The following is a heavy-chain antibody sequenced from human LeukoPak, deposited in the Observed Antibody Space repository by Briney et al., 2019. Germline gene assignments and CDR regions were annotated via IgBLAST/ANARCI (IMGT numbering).Heavy chain of an antibody. CDR1: GGSISSDH. CDR3: ARKNDFDV. J-gene: IGHJ3*01. CDR2: IYYSGST. V-gene: IGHV4-59*01. D-gene: IGHD2/OR15-2a*01. Sequence: SETLSLTCTVSGGSISSDHWNWIRQPPGKGLEWIGCIYYSGSTYYNPSLKSRVTISVDMSKSQFSLRLTSVTAADTAVYYCARKNDFDVWGQGTLVTVSS.